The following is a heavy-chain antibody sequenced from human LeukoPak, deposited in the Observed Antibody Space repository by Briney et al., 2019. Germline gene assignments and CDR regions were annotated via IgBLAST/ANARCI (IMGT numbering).Heavy chain of an antibody. V-gene: IGHV3-23*01. J-gene: IGHJ4*02. Sequence: GGSLRLSCAASGFIFSNYAMSWVRQAPGKGLEWVSAIDSTGAYTWYADSVKGRFTISKDSSKTILYLQMNSLRAEDAAVYYCARADGYNLHWGQGTLVTVSS. D-gene: IGHD5-24*01. CDR3: ARADGYNLH. CDR1: GFIFSNYA. CDR2: IDSTGAYT.